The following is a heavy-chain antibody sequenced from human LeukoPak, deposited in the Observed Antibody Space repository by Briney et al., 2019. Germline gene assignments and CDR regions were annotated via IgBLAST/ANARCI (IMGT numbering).Heavy chain of an antibody. V-gene: IGHV4-61*08. D-gene: IGHD3-3*01. CDR3: ARDEWAFDI. CDR2: IYFSGST. J-gene: IGHJ3*02. CDR1: GVSVGSGDYF. Sequence: NPSETLSLTCTVSGVSVGSGDYFWSWIRQPPGKGLEWIGYIYFSGSTDSNPSLESRVTMSVDTSKNQFSLKLSSVTAADTAVYYCARDEWAFDIWGQGTMVTVSS.